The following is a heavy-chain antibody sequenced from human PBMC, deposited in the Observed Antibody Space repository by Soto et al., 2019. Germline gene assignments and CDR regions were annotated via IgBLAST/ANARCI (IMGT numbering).Heavy chain of an antibody. Sequence: PSETLSLTCTVSGGSISTYYWSWIRQPPGKGLEWIGYIYYSGSTNYNPSLKSRVTISVDTSKNQFSLKLSSVTAADTAVYYCARGGNTAMVYFDYWGQGTLVTVSS. CDR2: IYYSGST. J-gene: IGHJ4*02. CDR1: GGSISTYY. D-gene: IGHD5-18*01. CDR3: ARGGNTAMVYFDY. V-gene: IGHV4-59*01.